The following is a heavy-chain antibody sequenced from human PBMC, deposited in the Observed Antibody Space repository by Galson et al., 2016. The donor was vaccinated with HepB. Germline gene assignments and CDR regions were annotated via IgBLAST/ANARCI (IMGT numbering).Heavy chain of an antibody. Sequence: SVKVSCKASGYTFTSNDINWVRQATGQGLEWMGWMNPSSGYTGYAQKFQGRVPMTRNTSTITAYMELRSLSSEDTAVYYCARGYRLLLFTEWSYGMDVWGHGTTVT. CDR1: GYTFTSND. V-gene: IGHV1-8*01. CDR3: ARGYRLLLFTEWSYGMDV. CDR2: MNPSSGYT. J-gene: IGHJ6*02. D-gene: IGHD3-3*01.